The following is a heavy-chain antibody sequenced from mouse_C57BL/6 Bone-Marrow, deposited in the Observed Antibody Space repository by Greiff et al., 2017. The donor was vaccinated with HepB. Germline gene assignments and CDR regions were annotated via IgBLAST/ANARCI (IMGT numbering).Heavy chain of an antibody. CDR2: IGPGSGST. CDR3: TYDYDPWFAY. V-gene: IGHV1-77*01. J-gene: IGHJ3*01. D-gene: IGHD2-4*01. CDR1: GYTFTDYY. Sequence: VQLQQSGAELVKPGASVKISCKASGYTFTDYYINWVKQRPGQGLEWIGKIGPGSGSTYYNEKFKGKATLTADKSSSTACMQLSSLTSEDSAVYFCTYDYDPWFAYWGQGTLVTVSA.